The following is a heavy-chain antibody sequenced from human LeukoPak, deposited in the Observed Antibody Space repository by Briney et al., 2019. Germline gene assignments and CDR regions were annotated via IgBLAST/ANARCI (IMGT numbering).Heavy chain of an antibody. Sequence: ETLSLTCGVSGGSISGTNWWSWVRQPPGQGPEWIGEISLAGQTNYNPSLNGRVTMSLDKSSNQLSLHLTSVTAADTATYYCSRESGPFCPFGYWGQGTLVIVSS. CDR1: GGSISGTNW. CDR2: ISLAGQT. CDR3: SRESGPFCPFGY. D-gene: IGHD1-26*01. J-gene: IGHJ4*02. V-gene: IGHV4/OR15-8*02.